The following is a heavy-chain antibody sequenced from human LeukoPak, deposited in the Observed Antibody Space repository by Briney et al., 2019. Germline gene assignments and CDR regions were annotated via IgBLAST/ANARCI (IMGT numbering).Heavy chain of an antibody. J-gene: IGHJ5*02. V-gene: IGHV1-18*01. CDR2: ISAYNGNT. Sequence: ASVKVSCKASGYTFTSYGISWVRQAPGQGLEWMGWISAYNGNTNYAQKLQGRVTMTTDTSTSTAYMELRSLRSDDTAVYYCARGGDSNLGSRPGQGWFDPWSQGTLVTVSS. D-gene: IGHD4-11*01. CDR1: GYTFTSYG. CDR3: ARGGDSNLGSRPGQGWFDP.